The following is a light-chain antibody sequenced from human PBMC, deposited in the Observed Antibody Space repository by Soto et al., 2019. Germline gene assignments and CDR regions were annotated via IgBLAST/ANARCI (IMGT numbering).Light chain of an antibody. V-gene: IGKV4-1*01. CDR1: QNVFFSSNNQNS. CDR2: WAS. Sequence: DTVVTQSPDSLAVSLGERATINCKSSQNVFFSSNNQNSLAWYQQKPGQPLKLLLYWASTRGSGVPDRYRGSGSGTDFSLTISSLQAEDGAGYYCQQYCTTPPTFGQGTRVELK. CDR3: QQYCTTPPT. J-gene: IGKJ1*01.